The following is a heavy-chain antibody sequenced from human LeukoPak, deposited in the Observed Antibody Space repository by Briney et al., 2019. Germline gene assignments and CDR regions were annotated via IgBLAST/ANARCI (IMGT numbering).Heavy chain of an antibody. CDR2: INPNSGGT. CDR3: ARPPYGGYGEDFDY. Sequence: GASVKVPCKASGYTFTGYYIHWVRQAPGQGLEWMGWINPNSGGTNYAQKFQGRVTMTRDTSISTAYMELSRLRSDDTAVYYCARPPYGGYGEDFDYWGQGTLVTVSS. CDR1: GYTFTGYY. J-gene: IGHJ4*02. D-gene: IGHD5-12*01. V-gene: IGHV1-2*02.